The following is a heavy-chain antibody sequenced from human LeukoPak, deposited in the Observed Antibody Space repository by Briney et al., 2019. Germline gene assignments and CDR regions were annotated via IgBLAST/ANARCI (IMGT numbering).Heavy chain of an antibody. D-gene: IGHD3-22*01. V-gene: IGHV4-61*02. Sequence: SQTLSLTCSVSGGSISSSNYYWSWIRQPAGKGLEWIGRIYTSESTNYNPSLKSRVTISVDTSKNQFSLKLSSVTAADTAVYYCARGRDYYDSRRTNWFDPWGQGTLVTVSS. J-gene: IGHJ5*02. CDR1: GGSISSSNYY. CDR2: IYTSEST. CDR3: ARGRDYYDSRRTNWFDP.